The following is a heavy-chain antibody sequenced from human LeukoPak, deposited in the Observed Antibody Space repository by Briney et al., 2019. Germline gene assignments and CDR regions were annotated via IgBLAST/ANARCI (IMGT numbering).Heavy chain of an antibody. V-gene: IGHV3-23*01. J-gene: IGHJ4*02. CDR3: AKDRGY. CDR1: GFTFSTFA. Sequence: PGGSLRLSCAASGFTFSTFAMTWVRQAPGKGLEWVSAISGSGDTTYYADSVKGRFTVSRDNSKNTLFLQMNSLRAEDTAVYYCAKDRGYWGQGTLVTVSS. CDR2: ISGSGDTT.